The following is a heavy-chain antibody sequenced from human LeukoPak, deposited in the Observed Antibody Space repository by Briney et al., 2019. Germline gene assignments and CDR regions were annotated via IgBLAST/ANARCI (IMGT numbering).Heavy chain of an antibody. CDR2: IYDSGSP. D-gene: IGHD1-1*01. CDR3: ATWRTAKTGFDY. V-gene: IGHV4-39*01. J-gene: IGHJ4*02. CDR1: VGSISNNNYY. Sequence: SETLSLTCTVSVGSISNNNYYWAWVRQPPGKGLECIGSIYDSGSPYYNPSLKSRVTISVDTSKNQFSLRLSSVTAADTAVYYCATWRTAKTGFDYWGQGTLVTVSS.